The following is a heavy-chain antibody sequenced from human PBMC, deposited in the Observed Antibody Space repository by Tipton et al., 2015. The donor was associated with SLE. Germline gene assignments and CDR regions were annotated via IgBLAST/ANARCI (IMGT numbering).Heavy chain of an antibody. CDR2: INHGGST. D-gene: IGHD5-18*01. CDR1: GGSFSGYY. J-gene: IGHJ2*01. CDR3: ARVTWYFEL. V-gene: IGHV4-34*01. Sequence: TLSLTCAVYGGSFSGYYWSWIRQPPGKGLEWIGEINHGGSTNYNPSLKSRVTISVDTSKNQFSLKLSSVTAADTAVYYCARVTWYFELWGRGTLVTVSS.